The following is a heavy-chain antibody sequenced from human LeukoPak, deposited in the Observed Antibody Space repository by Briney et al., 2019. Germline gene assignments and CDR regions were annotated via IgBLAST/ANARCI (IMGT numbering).Heavy chain of an antibody. CDR1: GGSISSYY. D-gene: IGHD5-24*01. CDR3: ARGGRGIGFDY. Sequence: SETLSLTCTVSGGSISSYYWSWIRQPPGKGLEWIGSIYYSGSTYYNPSLKSRVTISVDTSKNQFSLKLSSVTAADTAVYYCARGGRGIGFDYWGQGTLVTVSS. CDR2: IYYSGST. V-gene: IGHV4-59*05. J-gene: IGHJ4*02.